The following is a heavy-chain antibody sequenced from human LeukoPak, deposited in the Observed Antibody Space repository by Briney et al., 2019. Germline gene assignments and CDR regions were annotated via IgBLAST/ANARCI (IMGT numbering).Heavy chain of an antibody. D-gene: IGHD3-10*01. CDR2: IYHSGST. Sequence: PSQTLSPTCAVSGGSITNGAYSWSWIRQPPGKGLEWIGYIYHSGSTYYNPSLKSRVTISLDRSKNQFSLKVTSVTAADTAVYYCARGLRYYGSGSYTHFDYWGQGSLVTVSS. V-gene: IGHV4-30-2*01. CDR1: GGSITNGAYS. CDR3: ARGLRYYGSGSYTHFDY. J-gene: IGHJ4*02.